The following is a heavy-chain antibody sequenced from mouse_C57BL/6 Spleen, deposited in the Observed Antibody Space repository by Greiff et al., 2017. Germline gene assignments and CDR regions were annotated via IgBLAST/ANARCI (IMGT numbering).Heavy chain of an antibody. J-gene: IGHJ1*03. CDR2: IYPRDGST. CDR1: GYTFTDHT. Sequence: VQGVESDAELVKPGASVKISCKVSGYTFTDHTIHWMKQRPEQGLEWIGYIYPRDGSTKYNEKFKGKATLTADKSSSTAYMQLNSLTSEDSAVYFCARYDYDRDWYFDVWGTGTTVTVSS. CDR3: ARYDYDRDWYFDV. V-gene: IGHV1-78*01. D-gene: IGHD2-4*01.